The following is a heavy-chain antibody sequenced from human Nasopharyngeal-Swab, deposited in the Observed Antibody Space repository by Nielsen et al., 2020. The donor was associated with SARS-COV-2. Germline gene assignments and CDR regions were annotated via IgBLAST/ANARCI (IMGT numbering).Heavy chain of an antibody. V-gene: IGHV4-59*13. CDR2: VYFSGST. CDR3: ARAANSGDWYFDL. J-gene: IGHJ2*01. Sequence: SETLSLTCPVSGGSISGYYWSWIRQPPGKGLEWIGYVYFSGSTNYNPSLKSRVTISVDTSKNQFSLKLNSVTAADTAVYYCARAANSGDWYFDLWGRGTLVTVSS. D-gene: IGHD1-26*01. CDR1: GGSISGYY.